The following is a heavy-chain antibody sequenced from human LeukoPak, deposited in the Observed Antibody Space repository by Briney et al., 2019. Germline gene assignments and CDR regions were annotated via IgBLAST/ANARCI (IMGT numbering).Heavy chain of an antibody. V-gene: IGHV1-18*01. CDR3: ARDGLSSGYYYFDY. CDR2: ISAYNGNT. CDR1: GGTFSSYA. J-gene: IGHJ4*02. D-gene: IGHD3-22*01. Sequence: GASVKVSCKASGGTFSSYAISWVRQAPGQGLEWMGWISAYNGNTNYAQKLQGRVTMTTDTSTTTAYMELRSLRSDDTAVYYCARDGLSSGYYYFDYWGQGTLVTVSS.